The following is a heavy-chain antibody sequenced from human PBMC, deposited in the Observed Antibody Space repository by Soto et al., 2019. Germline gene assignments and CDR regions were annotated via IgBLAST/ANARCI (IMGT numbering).Heavy chain of an antibody. CDR3: ARCRAPGIAVAGRRGWFDP. CDR2: INHSGST. D-gene: IGHD6-19*01. Sequence: SETLSLTCAVYGGSFSGYYWSWIRQPPGKGLEWIGEINHSGSTNYNPSLKSRVTISVDTSKNQFSLKLSSVTAADTAVYYCARCRAPGIAVAGRRGWFDPWGQGTLVTVSS. CDR1: GGSFSGYY. V-gene: IGHV4-34*01. J-gene: IGHJ5*02.